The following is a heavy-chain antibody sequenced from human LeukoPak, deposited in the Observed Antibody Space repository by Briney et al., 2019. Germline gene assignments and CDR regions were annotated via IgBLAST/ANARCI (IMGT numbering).Heavy chain of an antibody. CDR2: ISGSGTRT. CDR3: PNLFYYGSGTYYNDIENAFDI. V-gene: IGHV3-23*01. D-gene: IGHD3-10*01. CDR1: GFTFSSYA. J-gene: IGHJ3*02. Sequence: GGSLRLSCAASGFTFSSYAMGWVRQAPGQGLEWVSAISGSGTRTYYADSVKGRFTISRDNSKNTLYLQMTSLRAEDTAVYYCPNLFYYGSGTYYNDIENAFDIWGQGTMVTVSS.